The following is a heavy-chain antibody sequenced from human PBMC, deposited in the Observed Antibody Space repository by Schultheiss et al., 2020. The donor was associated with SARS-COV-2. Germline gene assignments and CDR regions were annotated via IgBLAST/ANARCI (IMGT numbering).Heavy chain of an antibody. CDR3: ARDGALLRFLEWLTGGYYYYMDV. Sequence: GESLKISCAASGFTFSSYGMHWVRQAPGKGLEWVAVIWYDGSNKYYADSVKGRFTISRDNSKNTLYLQMNSLRAEDTAVYYCARDGALLRFLEWLTGGYYYYMDVWGKGTTVTVSS. D-gene: IGHD3-3*01. J-gene: IGHJ6*03. CDR1: GFTFSSYG. V-gene: IGHV3-33*01. CDR2: IWYDGSNK.